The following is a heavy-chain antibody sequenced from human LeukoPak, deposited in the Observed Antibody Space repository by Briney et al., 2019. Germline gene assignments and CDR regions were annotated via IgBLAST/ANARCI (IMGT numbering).Heavy chain of an antibody. D-gene: IGHD6-6*01. CDR2: IIPIFGTA. CDR1: GGTFSSYA. J-gene: IGHJ4*02. Sequence: SVKVSCKASGGTFSSYAISWVRQAPGQGLEWMEGIIPIFGTANYAQKFQGRVTITADESTSTAYMELSSLRSEDTAVYYCARAGGIAARQPFDYWGQGTLVTVSS. V-gene: IGHV1-69*01. CDR3: ARAGGIAARQPFDY.